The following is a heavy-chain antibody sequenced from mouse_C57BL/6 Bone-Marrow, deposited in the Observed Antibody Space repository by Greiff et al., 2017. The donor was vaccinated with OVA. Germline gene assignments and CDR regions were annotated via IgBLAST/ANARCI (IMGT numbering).Heavy chain of an antibody. Sequence: VHVKQSGPELVKPGASVKISCKASGYSFTDYNMNWVKQSNGKSLEWIGVINPNYGTTSYNQKFKGKATLTVDQSSSTAYMQLNSLTSEDSAVYYCARSLHYYGSSYRYFDVWGTGTTVTVSS. CDR2: INPNYGTT. J-gene: IGHJ1*03. D-gene: IGHD1-1*01. CDR1: GYSFTDYN. CDR3: ARSLHYYGSSYRYFDV. V-gene: IGHV1-39*01.